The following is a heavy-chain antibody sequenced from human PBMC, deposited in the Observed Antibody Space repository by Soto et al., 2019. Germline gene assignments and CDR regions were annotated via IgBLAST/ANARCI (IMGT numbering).Heavy chain of an antibody. CDR2: IYWDDDK. V-gene: IGHV2-5*02. CDR1: GFSLSTRGVG. J-gene: IGHJ4*02. Sequence: QITLKESGPTLVKPTQTLTLTCTFSGFSLSTRGVGVGWIRQPPGKALEWLALIYWDDDKRYRPSLKSRLTMTKDTSKNQVVLTMTNMDPVDTATYYCAISTSYSRAFDYWGQGTLVTVSS. CDR3: AISTSYSRAFDY. D-gene: IGHD1-26*01.